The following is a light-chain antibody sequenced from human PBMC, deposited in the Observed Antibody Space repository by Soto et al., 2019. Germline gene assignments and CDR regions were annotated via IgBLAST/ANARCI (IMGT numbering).Light chain of an antibody. CDR2: GAS. V-gene: IGKV3-15*01. CDR3: QQYENWPYT. J-gene: IGKJ2*01. CDR1: PGVSNT. Sequence: EIVMTQSPATVSLSPGKRATLSCRASPGVSNTLVWYQQRPGQAPRLLIYGASIRAPGIPARFSGGGSGTEFTLTITSLPSEDLAVYYCQQYENWPYTFGQGTKLEIK.